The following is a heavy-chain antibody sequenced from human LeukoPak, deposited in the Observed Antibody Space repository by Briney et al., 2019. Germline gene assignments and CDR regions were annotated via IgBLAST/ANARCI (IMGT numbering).Heavy chain of an antibody. Sequence: SETLSLTCTVSGGSINNYYWSWIRQPPGKGLEWIGYIYYSGSTNYNPSLKSRVTISVDTSKKQFSLKLTPVTAADTAVYYCARVGSYTVPDWGQGTLVTVSS. CDR2: IYYSGST. D-gene: IGHD3-10*01. J-gene: IGHJ4*02. CDR1: GGSINNYY. V-gene: IGHV4-59*01. CDR3: ARVGSYTVPD.